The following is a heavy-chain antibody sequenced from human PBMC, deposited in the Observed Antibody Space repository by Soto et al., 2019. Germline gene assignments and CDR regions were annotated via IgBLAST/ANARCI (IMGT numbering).Heavy chain of an antibody. CDR3: ARDPSYDSSGSGPY. CDR2: IIPIFGTA. V-gene: IGHV1-69*13. Sequence: SVKVSCKASGGTFSSYAISWVRQAPGQGLEWMGGIIPIFGTANYAQKFQGRVTITADESTSTAYMELSSLRSEDTAVYYCARDPSYDSSGSGPYWGQGTLVTVSS. D-gene: IGHD3-22*01. CDR1: GGTFSSYA. J-gene: IGHJ4*02.